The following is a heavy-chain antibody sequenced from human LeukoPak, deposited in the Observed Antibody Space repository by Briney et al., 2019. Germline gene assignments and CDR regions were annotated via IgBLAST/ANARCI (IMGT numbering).Heavy chain of an antibody. Sequence: SETLSLTCAVYGGSFSGYYWSWIRQPPGKGLEWIGEINHSGSTNYNPSLKSRVTISVDTSKNQLSLKLSSVTAADTAVYYCARRYGEAALDYWGQGTLVTVSS. J-gene: IGHJ4*02. CDR1: GGSFSGYY. V-gene: IGHV4-34*01. CDR3: ARRYGEAALDY. D-gene: IGHD3-10*01. CDR2: INHSGST.